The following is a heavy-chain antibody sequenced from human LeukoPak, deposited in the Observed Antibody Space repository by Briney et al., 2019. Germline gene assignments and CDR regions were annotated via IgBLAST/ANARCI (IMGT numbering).Heavy chain of an antibody. CDR1: GGSFSGYH. CDR3: ARGLNMGYFDL. CDR2: INHSGST. V-gene: IGHV4-34*01. Sequence: PSETLSLTCAVYGGSFSGYHWTWIRQPPGKGLEWIGKINHSGSTNYSPSLKSRVTISVDPSKKQFSLKLSSVTAADTAVYYCARGLNMGYFDLWGRGTLVTVSS. D-gene: IGHD1-26*01. J-gene: IGHJ2*01.